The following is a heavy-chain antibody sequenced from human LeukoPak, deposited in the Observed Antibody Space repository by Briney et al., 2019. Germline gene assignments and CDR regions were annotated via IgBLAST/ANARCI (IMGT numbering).Heavy chain of an antibody. CDR2: ISTYNGHT. D-gene: IGHD3-22*01. J-gene: IGHJ4*02. CDR1: GYTFTTYG. V-gene: IGHV1-18*01. CDR3: ARAYYYGSSGSNFDC. Sequence: ASVKVSCKASGYTFTTYGISWVRQAPGQGPEWMGWISTYNGHTNYAQNFQGRVTMTTDTSKSTAYMELRSLRADDTAVYYCARAYYYGSSGSNFDCWGQGTLVTVSS.